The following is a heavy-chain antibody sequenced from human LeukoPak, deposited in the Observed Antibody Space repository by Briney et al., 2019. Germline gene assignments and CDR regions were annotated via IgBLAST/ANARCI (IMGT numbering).Heavy chain of an antibody. CDR2: IHWVDDK. Sequence: SGPTLVNPTQTLTLTYTFSGFPLTTRRGVVGWIRQHPGKALACHALIHWVDDKGYIQSLKSRPSITQDTAKTQVVLTSPDIEPVDTAPYFCGREGLGAVAGAFDIWGQGTMVTVSS. D-gene: IGHD6-19*01. CDR3: GREGLGAVAGAFDI. J-gene: IGHJ3*02. CDR1: GFPLTTRRGV. V-gene: IGHV2-5*02.